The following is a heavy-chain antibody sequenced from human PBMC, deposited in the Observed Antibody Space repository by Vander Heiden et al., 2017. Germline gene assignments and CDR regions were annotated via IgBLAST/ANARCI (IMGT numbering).Heavy chain of an antibody. D-gene: IGHD2-21*02. Sequence: EVQLLESGGGLVQPGGSLRLSCAASGFSFSIYSMTWVRQAPGKGLEWVSTISGSGGNTNYADAVEGRFTISRDNSENRLYLQMDSLRAEDTATYYCAKPRVISVTSCHNDCYLDNWGKGTLVTVSS. CDR2: ISGSGGNT. V-gene: IGHV3-23*01. J-gene: IGHJ4*02. CDR1: GFSFSIYS. CDR3: AKPRVISVTSCHNDCYLDN.